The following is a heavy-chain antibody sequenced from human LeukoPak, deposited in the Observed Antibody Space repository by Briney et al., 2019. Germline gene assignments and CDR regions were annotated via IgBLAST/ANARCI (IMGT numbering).Heavy chain of an antibody. J-gene: IGHJ4*02. V-gene: IGHV3-21*06. CDR1: GFIFRDYS. Sequence: GGSLRLSCAASGFIFRDYSMNWVRQAPGKGLEWVSSISSSSSHIFYADSMKGRFIISRDNAKNSLYLQMNSLRAEDTAMYYCARALTAAANTATYDGGQGTLVTVSS. CDR2: ISSSSSHI. D-gene: IGHD6-13*01. CDR3: ARALTAAANTATYD.